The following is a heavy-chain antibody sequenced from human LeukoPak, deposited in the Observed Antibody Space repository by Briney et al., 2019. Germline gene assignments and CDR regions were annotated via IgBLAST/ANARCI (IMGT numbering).Heavy chain of an antibody. CDR2: IYYSGST. CDR3: ARPGFITVTTRPGDYYYMDV. D-gene: IGHD4-17*01. J-gene: IGHJ6*03. V-gene: IGHV4-39*01. Sequence: PSETLSLTCTVSGGSISSSSYYWGWIRQPPGKGLEWIGSIYYSGSTYYNPSLKSRVTISVDTSKNQFSLKLSSVTAADTAVYYCARPGFITVTTRPGDYYYMDVWGKGTTVTVSS. CDR1: GGSISSSSYY.